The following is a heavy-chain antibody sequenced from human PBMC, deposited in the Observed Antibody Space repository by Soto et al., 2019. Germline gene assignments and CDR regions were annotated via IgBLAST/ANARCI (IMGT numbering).Heavy chain of an antibody. D-gene: IGHD2-8*01. V-gene: IGHV3-21*01. CDR3: ARSQRNGAMDV. CDR1: TFTINTYS. CDR2: ITSGSSFI. J-gene: IGHJ6*02. Sequence: EAHLVESGGGLVKPGGSLRVYCVASTFTINTYSLNWVRQAPGKGLEWVSSITSGSSFIDNANSVKGRFTISRDDAKNSLFLQMSSLRADDTAVYYCARSQRNGAMDVWGQGTTVIVSS.